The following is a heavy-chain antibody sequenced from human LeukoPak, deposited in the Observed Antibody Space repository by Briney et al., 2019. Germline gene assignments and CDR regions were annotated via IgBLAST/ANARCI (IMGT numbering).Heavy chain of an antibody. J-gene: IGHJ5*02. Sequence: SETLSLTCTVSGGSISSSSYYWGWIRQPPGKGLEWIGSIYYSGSTYYNPSLKSRVTISVDTSKNQFSLKLSSVTAADTAVYYCARNVVATITGSWFDPWGQGTLATVSS. CDR2: IYYSGST. V-gene: IGHV4-39*01. CDR3: ARNVVATITGSWFDP. CDR1: GGSISSSSYY. D-gene: IGHD5-12*01.